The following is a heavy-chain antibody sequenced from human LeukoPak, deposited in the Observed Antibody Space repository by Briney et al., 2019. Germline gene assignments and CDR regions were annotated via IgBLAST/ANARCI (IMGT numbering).Heavy chain of an antibody. CDR2: IKQDGSEK. D-gene: IGHD2-21*02. CDR1: GFTFSSYA. Sequence: GGSLRLSCAASGFTFSSYAMSWVRQAPGKGLEWVANIKQDGSEKYYVDSVKGRFTISRDNAKNSLYLQMNSLRDEDTAVYYCARDFVVVTALNDYWGQGNLVTVSS. CDR3: ARDFVVVTALNDY. J-gene: IGHJ4*02. V-gene: IGHV3-7*01.